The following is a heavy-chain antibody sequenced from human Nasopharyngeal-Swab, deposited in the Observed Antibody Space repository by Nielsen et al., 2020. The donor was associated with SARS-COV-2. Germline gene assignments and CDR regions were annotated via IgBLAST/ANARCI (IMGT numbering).Heavy chain of an antibody. J-gene: IGHJ6*02. CDR2: MNPNSGNT. V-gene: IGHV1-8*01. D-gene: IGHD5-18*01. CDR3: ARALPVDTAMLIYYYYYYGMDV. Sequence: WVRQAPGQGLEWMGWMNPNSGNTGYAQKFQGRVTMTRNNSISTAYMELISLRSEDTAVYYCARALPVDTAMLIYYYYYYGMDVWGQGTTVTVSS.